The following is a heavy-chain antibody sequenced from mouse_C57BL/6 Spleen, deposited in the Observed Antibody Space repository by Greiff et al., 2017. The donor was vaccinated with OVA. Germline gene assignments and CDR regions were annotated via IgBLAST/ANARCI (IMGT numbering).Heavy chain of an antibody. D-gene: IGHD2-1*01. CDR3: AIYYGNQGLYAMDY. CDR1: GFSLTSYG. J-gene: IGHJ4*01. CDR2: IWSGGST. Sequence: VQRVESGPGLVQPSQSLSITCTVSGFSLTSYGVHWVRQSPGKGLEWLGVIWSGGSTDYNAAFISRLSISKDNSKSQVFFKMNSLQADDTAIYYCAIYYGNQGLYAMDYWGQGTSVTVSS. V-gene: IGHV2-2*01.